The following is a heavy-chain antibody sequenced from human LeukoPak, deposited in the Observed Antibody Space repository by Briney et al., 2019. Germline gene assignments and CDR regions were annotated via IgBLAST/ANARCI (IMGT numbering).Heavy chain of an antibody. D-gene: IGHD3-22*01. V-gene: IGHV3-23*01. Sequence: PGGSLRLSCAASGFTFSSYSMNWVRQAPGKGLGWVSAISGSGGSTYYADSVKGRFTISRDNSKNTLYLQMNSLRAEDTAVYYCAKVGGYYYDSSGYALWGQGTMVTVSS. CDR1: GFTFSSYS. CDR3: AKVGGYYYDSSGYAL. J-gene: IGHJ3*01. CDR2: ISGSGGST.